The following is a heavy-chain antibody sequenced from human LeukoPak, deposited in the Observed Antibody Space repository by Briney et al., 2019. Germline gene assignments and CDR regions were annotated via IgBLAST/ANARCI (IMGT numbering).Heavy chain of an antibody. V-gene: IGHV3-30*02. D-gene: IGHD3-10*01. Sequence: GGSLRLSCAASGFTFSSYGTHWVRQAPGKGLEWVAFIRYDGSNKYYADSVKGRFTISRDDSKNTLYLQMNSLRAEDTAVYYCAKDHHYYGSGSYLKIDYWGQGTLVTVSS. J-gene: IGHJ4*02. CDR1: GFTFSSYG. CDR3: AKDHHYYGSGSYLKIDY. CDR2: IRYDGSNK.